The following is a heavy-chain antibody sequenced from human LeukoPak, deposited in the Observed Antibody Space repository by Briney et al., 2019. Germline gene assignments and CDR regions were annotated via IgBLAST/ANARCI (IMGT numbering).Heavy chain of an antibody. J-gene: IGHJ5*02. Sequence: GASVKVSRKASGYTFTSNDINWVRQATGQGLEWMGWMNPHSGSVGYAQKFQGRVIMTWDTSISTAYMELSSLTSDDTAVYYCVRVPQRVPHNWFDPWGQGTLVTVSS. CDR3: VRVPQRVPHNWFDP. CDR1: GYTFTSND. D-gene: IGHD1-1*01. CDR2: MNPHSGSV. V-gene: IGHV1-8*01.